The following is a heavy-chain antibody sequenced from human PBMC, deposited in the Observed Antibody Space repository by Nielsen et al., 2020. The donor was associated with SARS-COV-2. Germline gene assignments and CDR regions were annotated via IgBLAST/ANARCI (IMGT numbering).Heavy chain of an antibody. D-gene: IGHD5-24*01. J-gene: IGHJ4*02. CDR1: GFTFSSYG. CDR3: TRRREAYNS. V-gene: IGHV3-49*04. CDR2: IRSITYGGTT. Sequence: GESLKISCAASGFTFSSYGMHWVRQAPGKGLEWVGFIRSITYGGTTEYAASVKGRFTISRDDSKSIAYLQMNSLKTEDTAVYYCTRRREAYNSWGQGTLVTVSS.